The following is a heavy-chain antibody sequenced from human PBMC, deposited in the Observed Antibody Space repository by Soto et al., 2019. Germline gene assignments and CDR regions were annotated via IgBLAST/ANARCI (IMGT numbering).Heavy chain of an antibody. CDR1: GGSMINHY. CDR3: ARADERSLYAGDWFDP. CDR2: VYYSGRT. Sequence: SETLSLTCAVSGGSMINHYWSWLRQAPQKGLEWIGYVYYSGRTNYNPSLKSRVTISVDTSKNQFSLKLTSVTAADTAVYYCARADERSLYAGDWFDPWGQGTLVTVSS. J-gene: IGHJ5*02. D-gene: IGHD2-2*01. V-gene: IGHV4-59*11.